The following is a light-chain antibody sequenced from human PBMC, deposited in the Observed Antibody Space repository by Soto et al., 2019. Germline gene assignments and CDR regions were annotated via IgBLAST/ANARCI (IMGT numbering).Light chain of an antibody. J-gene: IGKJ5*01. Sequence: DIQMTQSPASLSASVGDRVTLTCRASQSISSYLNWYQQKPGKAPKLLIYAASSLQSGVPSRFSGSGSGTDLTLTISSLQPEDFATYYCQQSYSTPRACGQGTRLEIK. CDR1: QSISSY. CDR2: AAS. CDR3: QQSYSTPRA. V-gene: IGKV1-39*01.